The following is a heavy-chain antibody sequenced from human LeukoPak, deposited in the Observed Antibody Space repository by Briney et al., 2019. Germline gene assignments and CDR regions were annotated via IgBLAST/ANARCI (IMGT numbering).Heavy chain of an antibody. CDR2: IYYSGST. Sequence: SETLSLTCAVYGGSFSGYYWGWIRQHPGKGLEWIGYIYYSGSTYYNPSLKSRVTISVDTSKNQFSLKLSSVTAADTAVYYCARGRPTGYYDSSGYYYARPPKVFDYWGQGTLVTVSS. CDR1: GGSFSGYY. CDR3: ARGRPTGYYDSSGYYYARPPKVFDY. D-gene: IGHD3-22*01. J-gene: IGHJ4*02. V-gene: IGHV4-31*11.